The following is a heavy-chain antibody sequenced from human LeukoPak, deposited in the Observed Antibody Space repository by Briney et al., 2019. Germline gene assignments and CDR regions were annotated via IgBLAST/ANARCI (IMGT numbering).Heavy chain of an antibody. CDR3: VKGIAAANTNYFDY. CDR1: GFTFSNYG. D-gene: IGHD6-13*01. CDR2: IWSDGSNK. V-gene: IGHV3-33*06. Sequence: GGSLRLSCAASGFTFSNYGMHWARQAPGKGLEWVALIWSDGSNKYYADSVKGRFTISRDNSKNTLYLQMNSLRAEDTAVYYCVKGIAAANTNYFDYWGQGTLVTVSS. J-gene: IGHJ4*02.